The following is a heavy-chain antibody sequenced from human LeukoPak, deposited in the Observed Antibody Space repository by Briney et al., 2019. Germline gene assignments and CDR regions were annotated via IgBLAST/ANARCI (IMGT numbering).Heavy chain of an antibody. CDR1: GYSFTSYW. J-gene: IGHJ5*02. CDR2: IYPGDSDT. Sequence: GESLQISFKGSGYSFTSYWIGWVRQMPGKGLGWMGIIYPGDSDTRYSPSFQGQVTISADKSISTAYLQWSSLKASDTAMYYCARRTYYDFWSGYENWFDPWGQGTLVTVSS. V-gene: IGHV5-51*01. D-gene: IGHD3-3*01. CDR3: ARRTYYDFWSGYENWFDP.